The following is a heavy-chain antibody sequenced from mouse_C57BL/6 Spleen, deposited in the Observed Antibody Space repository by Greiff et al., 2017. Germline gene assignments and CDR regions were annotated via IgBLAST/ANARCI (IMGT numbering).Heavy chain of an antibody. CDR1: GYTFTDYN. Sequence: EVKLQESGPELVKPGASVKMSCKASGYTFTDYNMHWVKQSHGKSLEWIGYINPNNGGTSYNQKFKGKATLTVNKSSSTAYMELRSLTSEDSAVYYCARGDYYGSSYGDWGQGTTLTVSS. CDR3: ARGDYYGSSYGD. J-gene: IGHJ2*01. V-gene: IGHV1-22*01. CDR2: INPNNGGT. D-gene: IGHD1-1*01.